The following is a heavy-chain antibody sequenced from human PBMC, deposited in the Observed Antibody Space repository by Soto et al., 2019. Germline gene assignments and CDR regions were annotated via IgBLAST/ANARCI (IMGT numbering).Heavy chain of an antibody. V-gene: IGHV1-3*01. Sequence: ASVKVSCKASGYTFTSYAMHWVRQAPGQRLEWMGWINAGNGNTKYSQKFQGRVTLTRDTSASTAYMDLSSLRSEDTSIYYCARAISGYVTWGQGTLVTVSS. CDR3: ARAISGYVT. J-gene: IGHJ5*02. D-gene: IGHD5-12*01. CDR2: INAGNGNT. CDR1: GYTFTSYA.